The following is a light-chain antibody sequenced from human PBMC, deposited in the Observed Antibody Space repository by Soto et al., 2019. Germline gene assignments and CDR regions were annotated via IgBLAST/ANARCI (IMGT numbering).Light chain of an antibody. CDR1: QAISSN. V-gene: IGKV3D-15*01. CDR2: DAS. J-gene: IGKJ2*01. Sequence: EIVMTQSPATLSVSRGERATLSFSANQAISSNLAWYQQKPGQAPRLLIYDASNRATGIPDRFSGSASGTDFTLTISRLEPDDSAVYYCQQYHDSPMNTFGQGPRWIS. CDR3: QQYHDSPMNT.